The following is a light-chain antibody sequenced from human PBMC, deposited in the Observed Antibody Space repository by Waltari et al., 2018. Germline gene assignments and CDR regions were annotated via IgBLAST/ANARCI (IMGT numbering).Light chain of an antibody. CDR1: SSNIGRNP. CDR2: SNN. V-gene: IGLV1-44*01. J-gene: IGLJ2*01. CDR3: AAWDDSLNGVV. Sequence: QSVLTQPPSASGTPGQRVTIPCSGSSSNIGRNPVNWYQQLPGTVPKLLIFSNNQRPSGVPDRFSGSKSGTSASLAISGLQSEDEADYYCAAWDDSLNGVVFGGGTKLTVL.